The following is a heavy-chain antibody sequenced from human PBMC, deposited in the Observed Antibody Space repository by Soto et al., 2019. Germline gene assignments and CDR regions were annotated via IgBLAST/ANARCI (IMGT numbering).Heavy chain of an antibody. D-gene: IGHD2-15*01. V-gene: IGHV1-3*01. CDR2: INAGNGNT. CDR1: GYTFTSYA. CDR3: ARGYCSGGSCDYQYFQH. J-gene: IGHJ1*01. Sequence: QVQLVQSGAEVKKPGASVKVSCKASGYTFTSYAMHWVRQAPGQRLEWMGWINAGNGNTKYSQKFQGRVTITRDTSASTAYMELSSVRAEDTAVYYCARGYCSGGSCDYQYFQHWGQGTLVTVSS.